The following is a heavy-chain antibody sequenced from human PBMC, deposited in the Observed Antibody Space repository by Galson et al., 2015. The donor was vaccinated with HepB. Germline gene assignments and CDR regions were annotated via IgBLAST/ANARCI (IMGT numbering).Heavy chain of an antibody. D-gene: IGHD6-13*01. CDR3: ARVGLAAAESRRKAPERENAFDV. V-gene: IGHV4-34*01. CDR2: INHSGRT. J-gene: IGHJ3*01. CDR1: GGSFSGYY. Sequence: SETLSLTCAVYGGSFSGYYWSWIRQPPGKGLEWIGEINHSGRTNYNPSLKSRVPISADTSKNQLSLKLSSVTAADTAVYHCARVGLAAAESRRKAPERENAFDVWGQGTMVTVSS.